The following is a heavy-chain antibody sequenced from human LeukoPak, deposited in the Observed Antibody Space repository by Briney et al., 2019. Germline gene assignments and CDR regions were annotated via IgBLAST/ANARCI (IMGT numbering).Heavy chain of an antibody. J-gene: IGHJ3*01. CDR3: ARGGVATAWGAFDV. CDR2: IYYDGNQK. V-gene: IGHV3-33*01. D-gene: IGHD4-23*01. Sequence: PGRSLRLSCAASGFSFSSFCMHWVRQAPGEGLEWVAVIYYDGNQKYYGDSVKGRFTVSRDVSENMLYLQMSSLRADDTAVYYCARGGVATAWGAFDVWGQGTMVTVSS. CDR1: GFSFSSFC.